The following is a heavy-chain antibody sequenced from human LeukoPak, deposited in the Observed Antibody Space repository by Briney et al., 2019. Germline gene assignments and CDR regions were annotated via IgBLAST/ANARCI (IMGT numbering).Heavy chain of an antibody. V-gene: IGHV4-39*01. CDR3: ARRWTLNLHVIDV. CDR2: IYHRGRT. D-gene: IGHD3/OR15-3a*01. J-gene: IGHJ3*01. CDR1: GDSITNRTSS. Sequence: SETLSLTCTVSGDSITNRTSSWGWIRQSPGKGLEWIGNIYHRGRTFYNPSLKNRVSISVDTSKSQFSLTLNSVTAADTAVYYCARRWTLNLHVIDVGGPGAWSPS.